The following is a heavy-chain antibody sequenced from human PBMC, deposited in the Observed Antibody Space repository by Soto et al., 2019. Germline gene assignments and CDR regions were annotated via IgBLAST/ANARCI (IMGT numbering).Heavy chain of an antibody. Sequence: QVQLVQSGAEVKKPGASVKVSCKASGYTFTSYAMHWVRQAPGQRLEWMGWITAGNGNTKYSQKFQGRVTITRDTSASTAYMELSSLRSEDTAVYYCARSSVVVTAADYWGQGTLVTVSS. CDR3: ARSSVVVTAADY. CDR2: ITAGNGNT. J-gene: IGHJ4*02. V-gene: IGHV1-3*01. D-gene: IGHD2-21*02. CDR1: GYTFTSYA.